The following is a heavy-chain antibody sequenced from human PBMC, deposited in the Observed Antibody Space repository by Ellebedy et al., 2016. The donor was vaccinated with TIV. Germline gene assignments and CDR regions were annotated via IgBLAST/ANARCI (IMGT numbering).Heavy chain of an antibody. V-gene: IGHV4-39*07. CDR1: GGSISSSSYY. CDR3: ARAEDIVVVVAATFDY. J-gene: IGHJ4*02. CDR2: IYYSGST. D-gene: IGHD2-15*01. Sequence: SETLSLXXTVSGGSISSSSYYWGWIRQPPGKGLEWIGSIYYSGSTNYNPSLKSRVTISVDTSKNQFSLKLSSVTAADTAVYYCARAEDIVVVVAATFDYWGQGTLVTVSS.